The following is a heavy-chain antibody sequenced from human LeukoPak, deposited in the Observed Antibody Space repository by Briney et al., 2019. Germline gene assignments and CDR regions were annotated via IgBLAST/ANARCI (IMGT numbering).Heavy chain of an antibody. CDR2: IYHSGST. J-gene: IGHJ6*03. CDR3: ARDLMDFWSGYYMDV. V-gene: IGHV4-38-2*02. Sequence: KPSETLSLTCTVSGYSISSGYYWGWIRPPPGKGLEWIGSIYHSGSTYYNPSLKSRVTISVDTSKNQFSLKLSSVTAADTAVYYCARDLMDFWSGYYMDVWGKGTTVTVSS. D-gene: IGHD3-3*01. CDR1: GYSISSGYY.